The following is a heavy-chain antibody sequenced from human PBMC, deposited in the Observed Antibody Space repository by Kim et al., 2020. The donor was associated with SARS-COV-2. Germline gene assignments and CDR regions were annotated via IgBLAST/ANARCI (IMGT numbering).Heavy chain of an antibody. CDR3: TTEDDYGSGGIEYYFDY. CDR2: IKSKTDGGIT. V-gene: IGHV3-15*01. J-gene: IGHJ4*02. Sequence: GGSLRLSCAASGFTFRPAWLLFFLHSPGNGLEWVGRIKSKTDGGITDYAAPVKGRFTISRDDSKNTLYLQMNSLKTEDTAVYYCTTEDDYGSGGIEYYFDYWGQGTLVTVSS. CDR1: GFTFRPAW. D-gene: IGHD3-10*01.